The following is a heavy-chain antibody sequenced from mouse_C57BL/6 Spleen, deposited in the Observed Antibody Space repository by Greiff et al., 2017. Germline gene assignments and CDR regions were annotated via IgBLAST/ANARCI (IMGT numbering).Heavy chain of an antibody. CDR3: ARGGVTLDY. J-gene: IGHJ2*01. Sequence: VQLQQPGAEPVKPGASVKLSFKASGYTFTSYWMHWVKQRPGRGLEWIGRIDPNSGGTKYNEKFKSKATLTVDKPSSTAYMQLSSLTSEDSAFYQCARGGVTLDYWGQGTTRTVCS. V-gene: IGHV1-72*01. CDR2: IDPNSGGT. D-gene: IGHD2-5*01. CDR1: GYTFTSYW.